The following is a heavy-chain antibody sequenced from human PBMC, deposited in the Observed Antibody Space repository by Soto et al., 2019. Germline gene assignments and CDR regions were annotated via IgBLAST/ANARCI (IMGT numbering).Heavy chain of an antibody. V-gene: IGHV3-30*18. CDR1: GFTFSSYG. CDR2: ISYDGSNK. J-gene: IGHJ6*02. Sequence: QVQLVESGGGVVQHGRSLRLSCAASGFTFSSYGMHWVRQAPGKGLEWVAVISYDGSNKYYADSVKGRFTISRDNSKNTLYLQMNSLRAEDTAVYYCAKEGYSSGWYVPYGMDVWGQGTTVTVSS. CDR3: AKEGYSSGWYVPYGMDV. D-gene: IGHD6-19*01.